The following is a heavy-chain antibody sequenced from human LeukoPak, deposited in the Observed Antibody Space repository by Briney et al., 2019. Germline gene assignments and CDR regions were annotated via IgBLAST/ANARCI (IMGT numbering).Heavy chain of an antibody. CDR1: GYTFTDHY. D-gene: IGHD5-12*01. Sequence: ASVKVSCKASGYTFTDHYIHWVRQAPGQGFEWMGWINPNTGGTDYAQRFQDRIAISTYTSITTVYMELSSLDSDDTALYYCARDLATIDGIAWYYFENWGQRTLVTVS. V-gene: IGHV1-2*02. CDR3: ARDLATIDGIAWYYFEN. J-gene: IGHJ4*02. CDR2: INPNTGGT.